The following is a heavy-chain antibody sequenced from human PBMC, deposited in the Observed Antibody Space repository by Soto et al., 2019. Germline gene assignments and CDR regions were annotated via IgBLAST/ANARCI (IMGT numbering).Heavy chain of an antibody. CDR1: GGSVSSGSYY. Sequence: SETLSLTCTVSGGSVSSGSYYWSWIRQPPGKGLEWIGYIYYSGSTNYNPSLKSRVTISVDTSKNQFSLKLSSVTAADTAVYYCARGVFIAARYYYYGMDVWGQGTTVTVSS. V-gene: IGHV4-61*01. J-gene: IGHJ6*02. CDR2: IYYSGST. CDR3: ARGVFIAARYYYYGMDV. D-gene: IGHD6-6*01.